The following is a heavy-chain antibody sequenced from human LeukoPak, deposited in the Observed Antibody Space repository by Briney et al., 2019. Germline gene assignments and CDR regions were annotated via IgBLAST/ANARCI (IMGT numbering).Heavy chain of an antibody. D-gene: IGHD6-13*01. V-gene: IGHV1-3*01. CDR1: GYTFTSYA. CDR2: INAGNGNT. J-gene: IGHJ5*02. Sequence: ASVKVSCKASGYTFTSYAMHWVRQAPGQRLEWMGWINAGNGNTKYSQKFQGRVTITRGTSASTAYMELSSLRSEDTAVYYCARVGPAAGNVWFDPWGQGTLVTVSS. CDR3: ARVGPAAGNVWFDP.